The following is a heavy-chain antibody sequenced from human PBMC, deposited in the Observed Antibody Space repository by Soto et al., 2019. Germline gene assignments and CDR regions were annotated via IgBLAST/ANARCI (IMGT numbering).Heavy chain of an antibody. J-gene: IGHJ6*02. CDR3: ARDRLELLGHYYYGMDV. Sequence: GGSLRLSCAASGFTFSSYWMHWVRQAPGKGLVWVSRISYDGSSTNYADSVKGRFTISRDNARNTLYVQMNSLGAEDTGVYYCARDRLELLGHYYYGMDVWGQGTPVTVYS. CDR2: ISYDGSST. D-gene: IGHD3-10*01. V-gene: IGHV3-74*01. CDR1: GFTFSSYW.